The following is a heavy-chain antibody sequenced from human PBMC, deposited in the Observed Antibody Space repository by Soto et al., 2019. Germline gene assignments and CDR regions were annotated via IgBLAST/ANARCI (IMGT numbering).Heavy chain of an antibody. Sequence: ASVKVSCTASGGTFSSYTISWVRQAPGQGLEWMGRIIPILGIANYAQKFQGRVTITADKSTSTAYMELSSLRSADTAVYYCARVAWRGYSYGFFRYYFDYWGQGTLVTVSS. CDR2: IIPILGIA. CDR1: GGTFSSYT. D-gene: IGHD5-18*01. J-gene: IGHJ4*02. V-gene: IGHV1-69*02. CDR3: ARVAWRGYSYGFFRYYFDY.